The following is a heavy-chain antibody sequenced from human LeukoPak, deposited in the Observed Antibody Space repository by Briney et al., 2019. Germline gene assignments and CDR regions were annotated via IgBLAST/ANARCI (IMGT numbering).Heavy chain of an antibody. D-gene: IGHD1-26*01. CDR3: ASRRIVGATSNYYYYMDV. Sequence: SVKVSCKASGGTFSSYAISWVRQAPGQGLEWMGGIIPIFGTANYAQKFQGRVTITTDESTSTAYMELSSLRSEDTAVYYCASRRIVGATSNYYYYMDVWGKGTTVTVSS. J-gene: IGHJ6*03. V-gene: IGHV1-69*05. CDR2: IIPIFGTA. CDR1: GGTFSSYA.